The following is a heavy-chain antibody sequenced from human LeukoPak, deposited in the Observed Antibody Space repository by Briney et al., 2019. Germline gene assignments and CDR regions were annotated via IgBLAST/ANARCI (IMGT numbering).Heavy chain of an antibody. D-gene: IGHD4-23*01. J-gene: IGHJ5*02. V-gene: IGHV5-51*01. Sequence: GESLKISCKGSGYSFTSYWIGWVRQMPGKGLEWMGIIYPGDSDTRYSPSFQGQVTISADKSISTAYLQWSSLKASDTAMYYCARGATVVTERYNWFDPWGQGTLVTVSS. CDR3: ARGATVVTERYNWFDP. CDR1: GYSFTSYW. CDR2: IYPGDSDT.